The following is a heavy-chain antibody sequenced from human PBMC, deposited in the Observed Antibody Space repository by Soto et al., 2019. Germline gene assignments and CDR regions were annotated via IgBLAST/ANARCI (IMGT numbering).Heavy chain of an antibody. J-gene: IGHJ4*02. Sequence: SETLSLTCTVSDGSISSYYWSWIRQPPGKGLEWIGYIYYSGSTNYNPSLKSRVTISVDTSKNQFSLKLSSVTAADTAVYYCARESFYDSGGFHGFDYWGQGTLVTVS. CDR3: ARESFYDSGGFHGFDY. CDR1: DGSISSYY. CDR2: IYYSGST. D-gene: IGHD3-22*01. V-gene: IGHV4-59*01.